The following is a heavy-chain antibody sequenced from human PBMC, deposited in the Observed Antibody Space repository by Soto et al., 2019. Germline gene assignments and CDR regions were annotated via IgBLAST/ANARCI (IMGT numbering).Heavy chain of an antibody. CDR3: AAMQQISSLLWFGNPFDI. CDR2: FDPEDGET. Sequence: GGPVEGSFKGFRYTPSEISLYCVRQAPGKGLEWMGGFDPEDGETIYAQKFQGRVTMTEDTSTDTAYMELSSLRSEDTAVYYCAAMQQISSLLWFGNPFDIWG. V-gene: IGHV1-24*01. D-gene: IGHD3-10*01. J-gene: IGHJ3*02. CDR1: RYTPSEIS.